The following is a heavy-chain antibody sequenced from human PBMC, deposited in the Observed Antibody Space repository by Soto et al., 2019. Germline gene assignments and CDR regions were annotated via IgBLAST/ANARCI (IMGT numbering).Heavy chain of an antibody. CDR3: ARHKVQSPVLWEGEDDPFEI. D-gene: IGHD2-2*01. CDR2: ISYSGNT. V-gene: IGHV4-31*03. Sequence: QVQLQESGPGLVKPSQTLSLTCTVSGDSIKRGGYYWTWIRQHPGKALEWIGYISYSGNTNYNPSPKSRLAISLATSKNQFCLRLSSVTTADTAMYYCARHKVQSPVLWEGEDDPFEIWGQGRMVTGSS. J-gene: IGHJ3*02. CDR1: GDSIKRGGYY.